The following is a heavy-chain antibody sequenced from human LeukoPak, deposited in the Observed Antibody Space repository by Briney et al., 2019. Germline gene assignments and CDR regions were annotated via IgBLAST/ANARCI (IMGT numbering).Heavy chain of an antibody. V-gene: IGHV3-30*02. CDR2: IRYDGSNK. CDR3: AKDGCSSTSCQLYYYYYYYMDV. CDR1: GFTFSSYG. D-gene: IGHD2-2*01. J-gene: IGHJ6*03. Sequence: PGGSLRLSCAASGFTFSSYGMHWVRQAPGKGLEWVAFIRYDGSNKYYADSVKGRFTISRDNSKNTLYLQMNSLGAEDTAVYYCAKDGCSSTSCQLYYYYYYYMDVWGKGTTVTVSS.